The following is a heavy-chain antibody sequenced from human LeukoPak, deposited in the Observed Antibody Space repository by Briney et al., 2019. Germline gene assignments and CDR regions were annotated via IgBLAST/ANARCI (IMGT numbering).Heavy chain of an antibody. D-gene: IGHD3-10*01. CDR3: ARALSGFGAFDI. V-gene: IGHV3-7*01. J-gene: IGHJ3*02. Sequence: GGSLRLSCAASEFTSSTYWMSWVRQAPGKGLEWVADIKQDGSEKYYVDSVKGRFTISRQNAKNSLYLQMNSLRAEDTAVYYCARALSGFGAFDIWGQGTMVTVSS. CDR1: EFTSSTYW. CDR2: IKQDGSEK.